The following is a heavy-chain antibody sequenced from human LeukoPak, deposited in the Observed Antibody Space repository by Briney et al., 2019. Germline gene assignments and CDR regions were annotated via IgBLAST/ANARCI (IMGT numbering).Heavy chain of an antibody. V-gene: IGHV3-7*01. Sequence: GGSLRLSCAASGFTFSGYWMSWVRQAPGKGLEWVANIKQDGSEKHYVDSVKGRFTISRDNAKNSLYLQMNSLRAEDTAVYYCARDCSSTSCPYYYYYYYMDVWGKGTTVTVSS. D-gene: IGHD2-2*01. CDR2: IKQDGSEK. J-gene: IGHJ6*03. CDR3: ARDCSSTSCPYYYYYYYMDV. CDR1: GFTFSGYW.